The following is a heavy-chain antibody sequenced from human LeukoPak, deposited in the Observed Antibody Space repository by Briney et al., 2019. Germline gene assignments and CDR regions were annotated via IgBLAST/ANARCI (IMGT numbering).Heavy chain of an antibody. J-gene: IGHJ4*02. V-gene: IGHV3-7*01. CDR1: GFIFSNFW. Sequence: GGSLRLSCAASGFIFSNFWMSWVRQAPGKGLEWVANIKQDGGEVYYVDSVEGRFTISRDSAQNSLSLQMNSMRGEDTAVYYCVRALGSSSADFWGQGILVTVSS. CDR2: IKQDGGEV. D-gene: IGHD6-6*01. CDR3: VRALGSSSADF.